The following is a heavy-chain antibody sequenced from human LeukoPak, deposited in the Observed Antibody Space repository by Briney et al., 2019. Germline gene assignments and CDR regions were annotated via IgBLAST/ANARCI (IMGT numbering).Heavy chain of an antibody. Sequence: SVKVSCKASGGTFSSYAISWVRQAPGQGLEWMGGIIPIFGTANYAQKFQGRVTITTDESTSTAYMELSSLRSEDTAVYYCATQRYDSSGYYSLYHAFDIWGQGTMVTVSS. CDR1: GGTFSSYA. D-gene: IGHD3-22*01. J-gene: IGHJ3*02. V-gene: IGHV1-69*05. CDR3: ATQRYDSSGYYSLYHAFDI. CDR2: IIPIFGTA.